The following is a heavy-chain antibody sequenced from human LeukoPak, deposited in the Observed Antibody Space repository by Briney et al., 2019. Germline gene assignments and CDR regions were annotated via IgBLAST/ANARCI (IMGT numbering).Heavy chain of an antibody. CDR3: ARDRNYYGSGSYYNARYYGMDV. Sequence: PGGSLRLSCAASGFTFSDYYMSWIRQAPGKGLEWVSYISSSGSTIYYADSVKGRFTISRDNAKSSLYLQMNSLRAEDTAVYYCARDRNYYGSGSYYNARYYGMDVWGQGTTVTVSS. V-gene: IGHV3-11*04. J-gene: IGHJ6*02. CDR1: GFTFSDYY. CDR2: ISSSGSTI. D-gene: IGHD3-10*01.